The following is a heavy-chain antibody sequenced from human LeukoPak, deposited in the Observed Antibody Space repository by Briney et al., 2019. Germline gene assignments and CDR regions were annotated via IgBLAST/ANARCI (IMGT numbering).Heavy chain of an antibody. CDR3: ARLRLWFGEPTLGFDP. J-gene: IGHJ5*02. V-gene: IGHV4-4*02. CDR1: GGSISSRNW. CDR2: IYHSGST. D-gene: IGHD3-10*01. Sequence: PSGTLSLTCAVSGGSISSRNWWSWVRQPPGKGLEWIGEIYHSGSTNYNPSLKSRVTISVDKSKNQFSLKLSSVTAADTAVYYCARLRLWFGEPTLGFDPWGQGTLVTVSS.